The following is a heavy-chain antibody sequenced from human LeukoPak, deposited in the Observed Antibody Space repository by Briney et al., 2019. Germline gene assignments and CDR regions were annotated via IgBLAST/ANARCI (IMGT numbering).Heavy chain of an antibody. CDR1: GYTFTRYG. CDR3: AREGSIQVWSREFDP. CDR2: ISANNGST. V-gene: IGHV1-18*01. J-gene: IGHJ5*02. D-gene: IGHD5-18*01. Sequence: VASVKVSRKATGYTFTRYGISWVRQAPGQGLEWMGWISANNGSTKYAQKVQGRVTMTTDTSTSTAYMELRSLRSDDTAVYYCAREGSIQVWSREFDPWGQGTQVTVSS.